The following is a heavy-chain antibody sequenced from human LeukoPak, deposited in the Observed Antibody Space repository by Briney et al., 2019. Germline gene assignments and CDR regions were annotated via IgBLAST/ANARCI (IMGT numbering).Heavy chain of an antibody. D-gene: IGHD3-16*02. Sequence: GGSLRLSCEASGSTFDDYGMTWVRQVPGKGLEWISSINWNGGTTSYADSVKGRFTISRDNDKNSLYLQMNSLRAEDTALYYCARGGYRQLAYFDYWGQGALVTVSS. CDR1: GSTFDDYG. CDR2: INWNGGTT. CDR3: ARGGYRQLAYFDY. J-gene: IGHJ4*02. V-gene: IGHV3-20*04.